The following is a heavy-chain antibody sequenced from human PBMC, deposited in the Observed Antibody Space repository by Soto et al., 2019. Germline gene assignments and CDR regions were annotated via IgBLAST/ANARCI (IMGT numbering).Heavy chain of an antibody. CDR3: ARGLGLGDC. Sequence: ASLKVSCKTSGSTFTSYGIICVRQAPGQGLEWMGWISAYNGNTNYAQKLKGRLTVTRDTSTATVYMDLSALTSDDTAMYYCARGLGLGDCWGQGTLVTVSS. V-gene: IGHV1-18*01. CDR2: ISAYNGNT. J-gene: IGHJ4*02. CDR1: GSTFTSYG. D-gene: IGHD3-9*01.